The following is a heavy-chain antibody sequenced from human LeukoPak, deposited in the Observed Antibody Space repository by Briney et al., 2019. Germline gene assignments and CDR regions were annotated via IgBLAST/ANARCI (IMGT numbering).Heavy chain of an antibody. J-gene: IGHJ5*02. CDR3: ARPYYYDSRIDP. CDR2: MYYSGST. D-gene: IGHD3-22*01. Sequence: PSQTLSLTCTVSGGSISSGDYYWSWIRQPPGTGLEWIAYMYYSGSTYYNPSLKSRVTMSADTSKNQLSLKLSSVTAADTAVYYCARPYYYDSRIDPWCQGILVTVSS. CDR1: GGSISSGDYY. V-gene: IGHV4-30-4*01.